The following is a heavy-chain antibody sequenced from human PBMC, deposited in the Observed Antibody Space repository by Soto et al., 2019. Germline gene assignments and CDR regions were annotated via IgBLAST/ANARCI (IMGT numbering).Heavy chain of an antibody. CDR3: ARPNLYCSSTSCYAFDI. D-gene: IGHD2-2*01. CDR2: ISSSSSTI. CDR1: GFTFSSYS. Sequence: EVQLVESGGGLVQPGGSLRLSCAASGFTFSSYSMNWVRQAPGKGLEWVSYISSSSSTIYYADSVKGRFTISRDNAKNSLYLQMNGLRAEDTAVYYCARPNLYCSSTSCYAFDIWGQGTMVTVSS. J-gene: IGHJ3*02. V-gene: IGHV3-48*01.